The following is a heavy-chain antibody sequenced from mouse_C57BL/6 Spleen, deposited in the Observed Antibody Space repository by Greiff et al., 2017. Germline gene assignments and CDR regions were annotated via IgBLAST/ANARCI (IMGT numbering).Heavy chain of an antibody. CDR2: IYPGDGDT. J-gene: IGHJ3*01. CDR3: ARGLGAY. CDR1: GYAFSSSW. V-gene: IGHV1-82*01. D-gene: IGHD3-3*01. Sequence: QVQLKQSGPELVKPGASVKIFCKASGYAFSSSWMNWVKQRPGKGLEWIGRIYPGDGDTNYNGKFKGKATLTADKSSSTAYMQLSSLTSEDSAVYFCARGLGAYWGQGTLVTVSA.